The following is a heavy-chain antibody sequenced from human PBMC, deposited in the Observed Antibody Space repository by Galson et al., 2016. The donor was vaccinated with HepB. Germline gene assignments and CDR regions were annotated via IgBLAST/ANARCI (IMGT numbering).Heavy chain of an antibody. J-gene: IGHJ4*02. Sequence: SVKVSCKASEYTFANYYMHWVRQAPGQGLEWMAMINPSGGSTTYAQKFQGRVTMTRDTSTSTVDMELSSLRFEDTAVYYCARDSMGEGYSPDYWGQGTLVTVSS. CDR2: INPSGGST. CDR1: EYTFANYY. CDR3: ARDSMGEGYSPDY. D-gene: IGHD5-24*01. V-gene: IGHV1-46*01.